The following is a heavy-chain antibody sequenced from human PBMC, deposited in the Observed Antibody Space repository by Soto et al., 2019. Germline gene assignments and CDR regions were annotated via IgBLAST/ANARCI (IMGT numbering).Heavy chain of an antibody. D-gene: IGHD6-19*01. V-gene: IGHV3-66*01. Sequence: GGSLRLSCAASGFTVSSNYMSWVRQAPGKGLEWVSVIYSGGSTYYADSVKGRFTISRDNSKNTLYLQMNSLRAEDTAVYYCARTNSSGWLYYYYYYMDVWGKGTTVTVSS. CDR1: GFTVSSNY. CDR2: IYSGGST. J-gene: IGHJ6*03. CDR3: ARTNSSGWLYYYYYYMDV.